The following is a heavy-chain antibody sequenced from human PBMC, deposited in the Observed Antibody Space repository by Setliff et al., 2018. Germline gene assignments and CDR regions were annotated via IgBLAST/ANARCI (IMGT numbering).Heavy chain of an antibody. CDR3: RLWSHNYHDDY. D-gene: IGHD3-16*01. CDR2: IYSSGNI. Sequence: ASETLSLTCTVSGGSISSGTFYWTWLRQPAGKGLEWIGHIYSSGNINYNPSLVSRVTISIDTSKSQFSLRLSSVTAADTAVYYCRLWSHNYHDDYWGQGTLVTVSS. CDR1: GGSISSGTFY. J-gene: IGHJ4*02. V-gene: IGHV4-61*09.